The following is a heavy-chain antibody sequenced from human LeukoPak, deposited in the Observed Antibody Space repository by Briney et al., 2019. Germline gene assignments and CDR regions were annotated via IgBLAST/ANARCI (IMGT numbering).Heavy chain of an antibody. V-gene: IGHV1-46*01. CDR3: ARGMGAYCGGDCYPANWFDP. J-gene: IGHJ5*02. D-gene: IGHD2-21*02. Sequence: ASVKVSCKASGYTFTSYYMHWVRQAPGQGLEWMGIINPSGGSTSYAQKFQGRVTMTRDTSTSTVYMELSSLRSEDTAVYYCARGMGAYCGGDCYPANWFDPWGQGTLVTVSS. CDR2: INPSGGST. CDR1: GYTFTSYY.